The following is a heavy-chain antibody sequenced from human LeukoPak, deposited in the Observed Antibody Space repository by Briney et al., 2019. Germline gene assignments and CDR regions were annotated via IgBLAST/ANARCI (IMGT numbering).Heavy chain of an antibody. J-gene: IGHJ3*02. Sequence: SETLSLTCTVSGGSISNYYWSWVRQPPGKGLEWIGYIYYSGSTTYNPSLKSRVTISVDTSKNQFSLKLSSVTAADTAVYYCARHGSEGGSGIYRTFDIWGQGTMVTISS. CDR2: IYYSGST. CDR3: ARHGSEGGSGIYRTFDI. D-gene: IGHD3-10*01. CDR1: GGSISNYY. V-gene: IGHV4-59*08.